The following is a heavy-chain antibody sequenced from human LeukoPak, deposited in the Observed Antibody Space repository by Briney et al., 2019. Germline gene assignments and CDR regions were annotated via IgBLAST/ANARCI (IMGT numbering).Heavy chain of an antibody. CDR2: ISGSGDNR. CDR3: AKDPGQQLVIPFGYFDF. J-gene: IGHJ4*02. D-gene: IGHD6-13*01. V-gene: IGHV3-23*01. Sequence: HPGGSLRLSCAASGFTFSNFAMSWVRQAPGKGLEWVSAISGSGDNRYYADSVRGRFTISRDNSKNTLYLQMNSLRAEDTAVYYCAKDPGQQLVIPFGYFDFWGQGTLVTVSS. CDR1: GFTFSNFA.